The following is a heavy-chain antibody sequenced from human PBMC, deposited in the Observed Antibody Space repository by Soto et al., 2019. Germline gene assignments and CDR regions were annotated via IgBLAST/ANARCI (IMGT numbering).Heavy chain of an antibody. V-gene: IGHV4-39*01. Sequence: SETLSLTCTVSGGSTSTSNYYWGWFRQPPGRGLEWIGNIYYSGSTYYNPSLRSRLTISVDTSKSQVSLKLRSVTAADTAVYFCARETLRTVDYWGLGTLVTVSS. CDR2: IYYSGST. J-gene: IGHJ4*02. CDR3: ARETLRTVDY. CDR1: GGSTSTSNYY.